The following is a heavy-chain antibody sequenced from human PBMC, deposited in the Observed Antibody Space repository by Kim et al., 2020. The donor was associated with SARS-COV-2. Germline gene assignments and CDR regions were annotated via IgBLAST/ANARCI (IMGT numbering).Heavy chain of an antibody. Sequence: YSAATVNGRFTISIDNSKNTLYLQMNSLRAEDTAVYYCARLEVGALDYWGQGTLVTVSS. V-gene: IGHV3-66*04. D-gene: IGHD1-26*01. J-gene: IGHJ4*02. CDR3: ARLEVGALDY.